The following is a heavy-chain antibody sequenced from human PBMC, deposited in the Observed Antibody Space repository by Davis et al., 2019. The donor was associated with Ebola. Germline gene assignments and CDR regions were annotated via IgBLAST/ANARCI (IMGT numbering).Heavy chain of an antibody. CDR2: IIPIFGTA. V-gene: IGHV1-69*06. J-gene: IGHJ6*02. Sequence: AASVKVSCKASGGTFSSYAISWVRQAPGQGLEWMGGIIPIFGTANYAQKFQGRVTITADKSTSTAYMELSSLRAEDTAVYYCARDPKEQLWYTYYYYGMDVWGQGTTVTVSS. D-gene: IGHD5-18*01. CDR3: ARDPKEQLWYTYYYYGMDV. CDR1: GGTFSSYA.